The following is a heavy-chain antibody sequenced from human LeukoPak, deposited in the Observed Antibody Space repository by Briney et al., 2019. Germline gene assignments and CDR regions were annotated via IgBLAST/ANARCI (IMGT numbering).Heavy chain of an antibody. Sequence: GASVKVSCKASGYTFTSYGISWVRQAPGQGLEWMGWISAYNGNTNYPLKVQGRFTMTTDTSTSTAYMELRGLRSDDTAVYYCARDGDCSGGSCYRYYFDYWGQGTLVTVSS. CDR3: ARDGDCSGGSCYRYYFDY. V-gene: IGHV1-18*01. CDR2: ISAYNGNT. D-gene: IGHD2-15*01. CDR1: GYTFTSYG. J-gene: IGHJ4*02.